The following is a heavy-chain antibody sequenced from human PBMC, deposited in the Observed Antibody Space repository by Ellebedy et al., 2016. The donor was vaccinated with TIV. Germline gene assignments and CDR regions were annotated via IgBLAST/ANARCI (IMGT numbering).Heavy chain of an antibody. V-gene: IGHV4-30-4*01. CDR1: GGSISSYY. D-gene: IGHD4-17*01. Sequence: MPSETLSLTCTVSGGSISSYYWSWIRQPPGKGLEWIGYIYYSGSTYYNPSLKSRVTISVDTSKNQFSLKLSSVTAADTAVYYCARAIYGDYGDYWGQGTLVTVSS. CDR3: ARAIYGDYGDY. CDR2: IYYSGST. J-gene: IGHJ4*02.